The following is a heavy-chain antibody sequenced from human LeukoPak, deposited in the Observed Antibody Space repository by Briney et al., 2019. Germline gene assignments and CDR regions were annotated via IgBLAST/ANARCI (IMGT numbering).Heavy chain of an antibody. CDR1: GFTFSSYA. V-gene: IGHV3-21*01. J-gene: IGHJ6*02. CDR3: ARDSPHAYGMDV. Sequence: GGSLRLSCAASGFTFSSYAMSWVRQAPGKGLEWVSSISSSSSYIYYADSVKGRFTISRDNAKNSLYLQMNSLRAEDTAVYYCARDSPHAYGMDVWGQGTTVTVSS. CDR2: ISSSSSYI.